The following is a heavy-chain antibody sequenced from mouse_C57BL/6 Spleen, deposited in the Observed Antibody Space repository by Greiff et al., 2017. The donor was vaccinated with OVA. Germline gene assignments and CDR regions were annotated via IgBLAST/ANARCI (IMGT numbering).Heavy chain of an antibody. CDR2: ISYDGSN. D-gene: IGHD1-1*01. CDR1: GYSITSGYY. CDR3: ARGNYGSSHAMDY. Sequence: VQLQQSGPGLVKPSQSLSLTCSVTGYSITSGYYWNWIRQFPGNKLEWMGYISYDGSNNYNPSLKNRISITRDTSKNQFFLKLNSVTTEDTATYYCARGNYGSSHAMDYWGQGTSVTVSS. V-gene: IGHV3-6*01. J-gene: IGHJ4*01.